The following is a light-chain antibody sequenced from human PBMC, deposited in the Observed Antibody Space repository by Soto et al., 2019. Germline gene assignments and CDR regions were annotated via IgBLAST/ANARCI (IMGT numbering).Light chain of an antibody. CDR3: QQYNTRSIA. CDR2: DAS. J-gene: IGKJ4*01. V-gene: IGKV1-5*01. CDR1: ENIFKY. Sequence: DIPMIQSPATLSASVGDRITITCRASENIFKYVAWYQQTSGSAPNLLIYDASDLESGVPSTFSGSGPGTEFSLTIDSLQPNDSATYFCQQYNTRSIALGGGTKVDVK.